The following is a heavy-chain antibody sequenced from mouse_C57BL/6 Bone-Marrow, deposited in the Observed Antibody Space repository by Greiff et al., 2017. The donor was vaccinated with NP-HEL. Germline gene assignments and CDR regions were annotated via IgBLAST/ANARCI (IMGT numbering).Heavy chain of an antibody. CDR2: IRNKANGYTT. V-gene: IGHV7-3*01. J-gene: IGHJ4*01. D-gene: IGHD2-12*01. CDR1: GFTFTDYY. Sequence: EVKLVESGGGLVQPGGSLSLSCAASGFTFTDYYMSWVRQPPGKALEWLGFIRNKANGYTTEYSASVKGRFTISSDTYQSILYLRLNALRADDIATYYCASHRSYDGDYYARDYWGQGTSVTVSS. CDR3: ASHRSYDGDYYARDY.